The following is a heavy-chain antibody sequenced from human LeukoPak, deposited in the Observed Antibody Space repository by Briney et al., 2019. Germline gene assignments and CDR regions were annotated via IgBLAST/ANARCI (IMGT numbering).Heavy chain of an antibody. V-gene: IGHV4-39*07. Sequence: PSETLSLTCTISGDYIGRINYYWGRIRQPPGKGLEWIVSMSYSGHTYYNPSLKSRVTTSIDTSKNQLSLNLKSVTAADTAVYYCAREVMRGSGIYHKLKWFDPWGQGTLVTVSS. CDR1: GDYIGRINYY. J-gene: IGHJ5*02. D-gene: IGHD3-10*01. CDR3: AREVMRGSGIYHKLKWFDP. CDR2: MSYSGHT.